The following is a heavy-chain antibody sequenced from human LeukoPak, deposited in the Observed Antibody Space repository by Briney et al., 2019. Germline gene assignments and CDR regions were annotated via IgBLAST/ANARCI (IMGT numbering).Heavy chain of an antibody. J-gene: IGHJ4*02. CDR3: ARDRGSSGWYEFDY. D-gene: IGHD6-19*01. CDR2: IKQDGSEK. V-gene: IGHV3-7*01. Sequence: GGSLRLSCAASGFSSSSYWMSWVRQAPGKGLEWVANIKQDGSEKYYVDSVKGRFTISRDNAKNSLYLQMNSLRAEDTALYYCARDRGSSGWYEFDYWGQGTLVTVSS. CDR1: GFSSSSYW.